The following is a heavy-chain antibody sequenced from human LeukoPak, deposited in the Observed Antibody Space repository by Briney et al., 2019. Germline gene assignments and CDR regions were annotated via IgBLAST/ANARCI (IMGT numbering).Heavy chain of an antibody. J-gene: IGHJ4*02. Sequence: HPGRSLRLSCAASGFTFSSYGMHWVRQAPGKGLEWVAVISYDGSNKYYADSVKGRFNISRDNSKNTLYLQMNSLRAEGTAVYYCAKDRASSGATYYFDYWGQGTLVTVSS. V-gene: IGHV3-30*18. CDR1: GFTFSSYG. D-gene: IGHD3-22*01. CDR2: ISYDGSNK. CDR3: AKDRASSGATYYFDY.